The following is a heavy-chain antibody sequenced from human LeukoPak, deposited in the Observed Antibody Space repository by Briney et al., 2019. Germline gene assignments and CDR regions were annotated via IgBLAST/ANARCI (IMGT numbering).Heavy chain of an antibody. J-gene: IGHJ3*02. Sequence: ASVKVSCKASGYTFTDYYMHWVRQAPGQGLEWMGRINPNSGGTNYAQKFQGGVTMTRDTSISTAYMELSRLRSDDTAVYSCARWTSSTDAFDIWGQGTVVTVSS. CDR2: INPNSGGT. CDR1: GYTFTDYY. D-gene: IGHD6-13*01. CDR3: ARWTSSTDAFDI. V-gene: IGHV1-2*06.